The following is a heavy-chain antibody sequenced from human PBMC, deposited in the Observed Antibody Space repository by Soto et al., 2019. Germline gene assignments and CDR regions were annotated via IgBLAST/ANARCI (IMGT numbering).Heavy chain of an antibody. CDR1: GYTFTGYY. J-gene: IGHJ6*02. CDR2: INPNSGGT. V-gene: IGHV1-2*04. D-gene: IGHD6-19*01. Sequence: ASVKVSCKASGYTFTGYYIHWVRQAPGQGLEWMGWINPNSGGTNYAQKFQGWVTMTRDTSISTAYMELSRLRSDDTAVYYCARAALGSSGWSHYYYGMDVWGQGTTVTV. CDR3: ARAALGSSGWSHYYYGMDV.